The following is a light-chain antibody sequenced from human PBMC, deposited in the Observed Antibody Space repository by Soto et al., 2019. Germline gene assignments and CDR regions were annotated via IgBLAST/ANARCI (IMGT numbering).Light chain of an antibody. CDR2: DAS. CDR3: QHET. V-gene: IGKV1-5*01. CDR1: QSISSW. J-gene: IGKJ2*01. Sequence: DIPMTQSPSTLSASVGDRVTITCRASQSISSWLAWYQQKPGKAPKLLIYDASSLESGVPSRFSGSGSGTEFTLTISSLQPDDFATYYCQHETFGQGTKLEIK.